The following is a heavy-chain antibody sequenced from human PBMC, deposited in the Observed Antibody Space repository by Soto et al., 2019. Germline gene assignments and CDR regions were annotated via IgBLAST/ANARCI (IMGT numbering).Heavy chain of an antibody. V-gene: IGHV3-33*01. CDR3: ARAGIGAVADF. CDR1: GYTFSNFA. Sequence: QVQLVQSGGGVVQPGESLRLSCVGSGYTFSNFAIHWVRQGPGKGLEWVAVIYYDGSNKYYADSVKARFTVSRDNSKNTAYLQMNSLRVDDTAMYYCARAGIGAVADFWGQGTPAIVSS. CDR2: IYYDGSNK. J-gene: IGHJ4*02. D-gene: IGHD6-19*01.